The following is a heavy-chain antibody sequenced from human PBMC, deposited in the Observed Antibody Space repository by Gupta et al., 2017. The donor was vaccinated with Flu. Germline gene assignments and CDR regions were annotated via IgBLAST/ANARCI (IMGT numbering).Heavy chain of an antibody. Sequence: VQLVESGGGLVKPGESLRLSCAASGFTFSNFGMNWVRQAPGKGLEWISSISSSTTHKYYVDSVKGRFTIYRDKADNSLYLQMRSLSADDTAMYYCARRGNYLGDACEIWGRGTMVTVSS. D-gene: IGHD2/OR15-2a*01. V-gene: IGHV3-21*02. J-gene: IGHJ3*02. CDR2: ISSSTTHK. CDR3: ARRGNYLGDACEI. CDR1: GFTFSNFG.